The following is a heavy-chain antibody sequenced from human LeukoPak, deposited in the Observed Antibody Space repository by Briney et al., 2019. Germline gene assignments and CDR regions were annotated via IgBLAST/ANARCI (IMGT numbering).Heavy chain of an antibody. J-gene: IGHJ3*01. Sequence: QPGGSLRLSCAASGFTFSSYAMNWVRQAPGKGLEWVSVISGSGGSTYYADSVKGRFTISRDNSKNTLYLQMNSLRAEDTAVYYCAKDLVVRGVLLWGQGTMVTVSS. D-gene: IGHD3-10*01. CDR1: GFTFSSYA. V-gene: IGHV3-23*01. CDR3: AKDLVVRGVLL. CDR2: ISGSGGST.